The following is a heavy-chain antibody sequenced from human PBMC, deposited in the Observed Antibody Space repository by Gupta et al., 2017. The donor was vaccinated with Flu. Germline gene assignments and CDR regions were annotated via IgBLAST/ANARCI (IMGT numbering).Heavy chain of an antibody. CDR1: GGSIRNSDFY. CDR2: IYTSGVT. V-gene: IGHV4-39*01. CDR3: ATSARLSGWGSYSSYYMDA. D-gene: IGHD6-19*01. Sequence: QLQVQESGPEILKPAETLSLTCDVSGGSIRNSDFYCNWIRKSPEKGLEWIGNIYTSGVTHYNPSLRARVSMSLETSKNQFVLKLISVTAADTAIYYCATSARLSGWGSYSSYYMDAWGKGTPVTVSS. J-gene: IGHJ6*03.